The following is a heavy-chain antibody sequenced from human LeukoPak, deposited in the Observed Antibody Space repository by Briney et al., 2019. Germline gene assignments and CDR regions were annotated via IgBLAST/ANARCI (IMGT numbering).Heavy chain of an antibody. CDR2: ISSSSSYI. Sequence: GGSLRLSCAASGFTFSSYSMNWVRQAPGKGLEWVSSISSSSSYIYYADSVKGRFTISRDNAKNSLYLQMNSLRAEDTAVYYCARSIAARHKADYWGQGTLVTVSS. J-gene: IGHJ4*02. V-gene: IGHV3-21*04. CDR3: ARSIAARHKADY. D-gene: IGHD6-6*01. CDR1: GFTFSSYS.